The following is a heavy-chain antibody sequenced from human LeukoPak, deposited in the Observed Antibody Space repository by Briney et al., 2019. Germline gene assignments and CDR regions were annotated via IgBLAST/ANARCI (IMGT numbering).Heavy chain of an antibody. Sequence: PSETLSLTCAVYGGSFSGYYWSWIRQPPGKGLEWIGEINHSGSTNYNPSLKSRVTISVDTSKNQFSLKLSSVTAADTAVYYCARDLYRDIWSYFDYWGQGTLVTVSS. CDR1: GGSFSGYY. CDR3: ARDLYRDIWSYFDY. D-gene: IGHD5-12*01. CDR2: INHSGST. J-gene: IGHJ4*02. V-gene: IGHV4-34*01.